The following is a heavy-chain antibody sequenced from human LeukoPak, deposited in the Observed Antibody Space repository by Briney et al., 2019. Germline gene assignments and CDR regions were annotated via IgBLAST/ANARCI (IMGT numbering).Heavy chain of an antibody. CDR2: INAGNGNT. CDR1: GYTFTSYA. CDR3: ARADPYSGSPNFDY. J-gene: IGHJ4*02. V-gene: IGHV1-3*01. D-gene: IGHD1-26*01. Sequence: ASVKVSCKASGYTFTSYAMHWVRQAPGQRLEWMGWINAGNGNTKYSQKFQGRVTITRDTSASTAYMELSSLRSEDTAVYYCARADPYSGSPNFDYWGQGTLVTVSS.